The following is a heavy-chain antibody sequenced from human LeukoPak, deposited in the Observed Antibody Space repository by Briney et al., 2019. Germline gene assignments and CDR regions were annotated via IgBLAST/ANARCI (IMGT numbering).Heavy chain of an antibody. CDR2: IIPIFGTA. CDR1: GFTFSSYA. J-gene: IGHJ4*02. Sequence: SCAASGFTFSSYAISWVRQAPGQGLEWMGGIIPIFGTANYAQKFQGRVTITTDESTSTAYMELSSLRSEDTAVYYCARRGIRFDSSGWYDYWGQGTLVTVSS. CDR3: ARRGIRFDSSGWYDY. V-gene: IGHV1-69*05. D-gene: IGHD6-19*01.